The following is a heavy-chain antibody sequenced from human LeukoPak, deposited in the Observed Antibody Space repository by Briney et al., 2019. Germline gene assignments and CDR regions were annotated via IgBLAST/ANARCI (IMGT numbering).Heavy chain of an antibody. CDR3: AKDGYSISWSYYFSGMDV. V-gene: IGHV3-23*01. D-gene: IGHD6-13*01. CDR2: ISCSGGST. J-gene: IGHJ6*01. Sequence: GGSLRLSCAASGFTFSSFAMSWVRQAPGKGLEWVSAISCSGGSTYYADSVKGRFTISRDKSKNTVYLQVNSLRAEDTAVYYCAKDGYSISWSYYFSGMDVWGQGTTVTVSS. CDR1: GFTFSSFA.